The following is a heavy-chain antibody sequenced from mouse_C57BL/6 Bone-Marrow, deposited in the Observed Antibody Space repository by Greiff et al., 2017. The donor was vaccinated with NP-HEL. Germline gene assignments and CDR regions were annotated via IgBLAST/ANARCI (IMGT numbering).Heavy chain of an antibody. V-gene: IGHV2-2*01. CDR3: ARKDYGGFDY. Sequence: QVQLQQSGPGLVQPSQSLSITCTVSGFSLTSYSVHWVRQSPGKGLEWLGVIWSGGSTDYNAAFISRLSISKDNSKSQVFFKMNSLQADDTAIYYCARKDYGGFDYWGQGTTLTVSS. J-gene: IGHJ2*01. CDR2: IWSGGST. CDR1: GFSLTSYS. D-gene: IGHD1-1*01.